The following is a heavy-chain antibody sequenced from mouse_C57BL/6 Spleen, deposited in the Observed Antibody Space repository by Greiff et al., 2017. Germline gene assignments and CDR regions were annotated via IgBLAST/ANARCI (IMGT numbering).Heavy chain of an antibody. CDR1: GYTFTDYY. D-gene: IGHD1-1*01. CDR2: INPNNGGT. V-gene: IGHV1-26*01. Sequence: VQLQQSGPELVKPGASVKISCKASGYTFTDYYMNWVKQSHGKSLEWIGDINPNNGGTSYNQKFKGKATLTVDKSSSTAYMELRSLTSEDSAVYYCAREDYYGSRGYFDYWGQGTTLTVSS. J-gene: IGHJ2*01. CDR3: AREDYYGSRGYFDY.